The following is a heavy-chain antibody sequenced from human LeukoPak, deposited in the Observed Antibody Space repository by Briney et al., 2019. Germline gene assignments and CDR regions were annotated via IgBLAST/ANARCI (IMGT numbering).Heavy chain of an antibody. CDR1: GFTFSNAW. V-gene: IGHV3-15*01. D-gene: IGHD2-2*01. Sequence: GGSLRLSCAASGFTFSNAWMSWVRQAPGKGLEWVGRIKSKTGGGTTDYAAPVKGRSTISRDDSKNTLYLQMNSLKTEDTAVYYCTTGDIVVVPAAAYYFDYWGQGTLVTVSS. CDR3: TTGDIVVVPAAAYYFDY. CDR2: IKSKTGGGTT. J-gene: IGHJ4*02.